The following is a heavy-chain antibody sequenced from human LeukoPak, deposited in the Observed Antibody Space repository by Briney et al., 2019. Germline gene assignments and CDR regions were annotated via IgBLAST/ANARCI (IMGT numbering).Heavy chain of an antibody. CDR1: GFTFSRYW. D-gene: IGHD3-9*01. Sequence: TGGSLRLSCTPSGFTFSRYWMSWVRQAPGRGLEWVANINLDGREMYYVDSVKGRFTISRDNAQNSLYLQMNSLRGEDTAVYYCARDDWGPGDHWGQGTLVTVSS. J-gene: IGHJ4*02. CDR3: ARDDWGPGDH. V-gene: IGHV3-7*01. CDR2: INLDGREM.